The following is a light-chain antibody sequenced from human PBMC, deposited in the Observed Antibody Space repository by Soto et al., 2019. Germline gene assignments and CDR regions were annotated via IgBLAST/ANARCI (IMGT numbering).Light chain of an antibody. CDR1: SSDVGGYNY. V-gene: IGLV2-14*01. J-gene: IGLJ1*01. CDR2: DVS. CDR3: SSYTSDITPYV. Sequence: QSVLTQPASVSGSPGQSITISCTGTSSDVGGYNYVSWYQQHPGKAPKLTIYDVSTRPSGVSNRFSDSKSGNTASLTISGLQAEDEADYYCSSYTSDITPYVFGAGTKVTVL.